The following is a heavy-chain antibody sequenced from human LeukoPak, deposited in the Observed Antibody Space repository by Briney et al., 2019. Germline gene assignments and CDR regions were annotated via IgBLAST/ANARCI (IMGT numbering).Heavy chain of an antibody. CDR3: ASPLRGY. V-gene: IGHV3-30-3*01. CDR2: ISYDGSNK. Sequence: GGSLRLSCAASGFTFSSYAMHWVRQAPGKGLEWVAVISYDGSNKYNADSVKGRFTISRDNSKNTLYLQMNSLRAEDTAVYYCASPLRGYWGQGTLVTVSS. D-gene: IGHD2-8*01. J-gene: IGHJ4*02. CDR1: GFTFSSYA.